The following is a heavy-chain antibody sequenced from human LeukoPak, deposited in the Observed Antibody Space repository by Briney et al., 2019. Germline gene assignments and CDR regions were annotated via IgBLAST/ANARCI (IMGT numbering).Heavy chain of an antibody. J-gene: IGHJ4*02. CDR3: ARSRKYQPALLDY. V-gene: IGHV3-23*01. CDR1: GFTFSSYG. CDR2: ISGSGGST. Sequence: GGSLRLSCAASGFTFSSYGMSWVRQAAGKGGEWVSAISGSGGSTYYADCVKGRFTISRDNCKNSVYRQMNSVRGGDTAVYYCARSRKYQPALLDYWGQGTLVTVSS. D-gene: IGHD2-2*01.